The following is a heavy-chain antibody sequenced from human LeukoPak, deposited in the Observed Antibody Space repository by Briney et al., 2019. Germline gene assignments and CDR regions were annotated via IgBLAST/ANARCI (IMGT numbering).Heavy chain of an antibody. V-gene: IGHV3-11*04. D-gene: IGHD3-3*01. J-gene: IGHJ4*02. CDR3: ARAGVDASGYYYQGFDY. CDR1: GFTFSDYY. Sequence: GGSLRLSCAASGFTFSDYYMGWIRQAPGKGLEWVSYITSNGKSVYYAATVKGRFTISRDNAKNSLYLQVNSLTAEDTAVYYCARAGVDASGYYYQGFDYWGQGTLVTVSS. CDR2: ITSNGKSV.